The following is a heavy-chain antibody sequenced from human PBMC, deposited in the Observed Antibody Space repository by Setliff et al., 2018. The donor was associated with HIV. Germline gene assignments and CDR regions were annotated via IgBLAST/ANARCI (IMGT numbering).Heavy chain of an antibody. Sequence: SETLSLTCTVSGDSSGINYWAWIRQPPGKGLEWIGSVSYAGTTYYNPSLEGRVSMSFDSSKNQFSLRLRSMAAADATTYYCTADRASFCYGHWGQGTLVTVS. J-gene: IGHJ4*02. CDR1: GDSSGINY. CDR3: TADRASFCYGH. CDR2: VSYAGTT. D-gene: IGHD3-16*01. V-gene: IGHV4-59*04.